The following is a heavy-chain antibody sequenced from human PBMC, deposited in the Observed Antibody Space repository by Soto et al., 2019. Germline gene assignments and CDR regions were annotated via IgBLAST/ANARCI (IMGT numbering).Heavy chain of an antibody. CDR2: IYPGDSNA. Sequence: GVSLKVCCRGAGYRWTTYWIGRVRQMPGKGLGWMGLIYPGDSNARFSPYFQGQVTISVDMSISTAYLQWSSLRVSDTAMYYCARQAYQYDTHSFGYWGQGPLVTVSS. CDR1: GYRWTTYW. CDR3: ARQAYQYDTHSFGY. D-gene: IGHD3-22*01. V-gene: IGHV5-51*01. J-gene: IGHJ4*02.